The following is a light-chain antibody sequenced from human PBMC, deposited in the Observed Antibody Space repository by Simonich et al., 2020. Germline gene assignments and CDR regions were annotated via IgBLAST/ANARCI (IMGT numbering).Light chain of an antibody. CDR1: QSISSY. CDR2: AAS. CDR3: QQSYSTLSIT. V-gene: IGKV1-39*01. Sequence: DIQMTQSPSSLSASVDRVTITCRASQSISSYLNWYQQKPGKAPKLLIYAASSLQSGVPSRFSGSGSGTDFTLTISSLQPEDFATYYCQQSYSTLSITFGQGTRLEIK. J-gene: IGKJ5*01.